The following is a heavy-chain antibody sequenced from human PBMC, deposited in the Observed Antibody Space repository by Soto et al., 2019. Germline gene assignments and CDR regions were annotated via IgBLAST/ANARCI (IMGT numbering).Heavy chain of an antibody. D-gene: IGHD1-26*01. CDR2: ISYDGGNE. J-gene: IGHJ4*02. V-gene: IGHV3-30*18. CDR1: GFTFSDYY. Sequence: TGGSLRLSCAASGFTFSDYYMSWIRQAPGKGLEWVALISYDGGNEKYTESVKDRFTISRDDSHNVAYLQMSSLRTEDTAMYYCAKDRYSGTYPTDFDYWGQGSLVTVSS. CDR3: AKDRYSGTYPTDFDY.